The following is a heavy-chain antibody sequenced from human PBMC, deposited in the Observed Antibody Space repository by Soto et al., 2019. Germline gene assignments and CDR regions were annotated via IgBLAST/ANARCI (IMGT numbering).Heavy chain of an antibody. J-gene: IGHJ4*02. Sequence: GSLRLSCAASGFTFSSYAMSWVRQAPGKGLEWVSAISGSGGSTYYADSVKGRFTISRDNSKNTLYLQMNSLRAEDTAVYYCAKDPLTYYYDSSGQNDYWGQGTLVTVSS. D-gene: IGHD3-22*01. CDR1: GFTFSSYA. CDR2: ISGSGGST. V-gene: IGHV3-23*01. CDR3: AKDPLTYYYDSSGQNDY.